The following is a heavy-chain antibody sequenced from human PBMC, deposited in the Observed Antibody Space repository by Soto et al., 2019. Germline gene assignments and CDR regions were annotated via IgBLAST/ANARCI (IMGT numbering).Heavy chain of an antibody. CDR1: GYTFTSYG. CDR3: ARDLGGVVAAATGDY. J-gene: IGHJ4*02. CDR2: ISAYNGNT. Sequence: ASVKVSCKASGYTFTSYGISWVRQAPGQGLEWMGWISAYNGNTNYAQKLQGRVTMTTDTSTSTAYMELRSLRSDDTAVYYCARDLGGVVAAATGDYWGQGTLVTVSS. V-gene: IGHV1-18*01. D-gene: IGHD2-15*01.